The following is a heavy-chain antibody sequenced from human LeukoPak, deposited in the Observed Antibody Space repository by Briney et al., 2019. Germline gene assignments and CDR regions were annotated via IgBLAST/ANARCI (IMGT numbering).Heavy chain of an antibody. D-gene: IGHD1-26*01. V-gene: IGHV4-4*07. J-gene: IGHJ4*02. CDR2: IYTSGST. Sequence: SETLSLTCTVSGGSISSYYWSWIRQPAGKGLEWIGRIYTSGSTNYNPSLKSRVTISVDTSKNQFSLKLSSVTAADTAVYYCARGQGGSYYAPIPFDYWGQGTLVTVSS. CDR1: GGSISSYY. CDR3: ARGQGGSYYAPIPFDY.